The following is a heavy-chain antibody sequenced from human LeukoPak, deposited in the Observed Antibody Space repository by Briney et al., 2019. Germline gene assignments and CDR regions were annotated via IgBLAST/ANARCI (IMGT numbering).Heavy chain of an antibody. CDR3: ARSTLIMIRAAVDY. J-gene: IGHJ4*02. V-gene: IGHV1-2*02. D-gene: IGHD3-10*01. CDR1: GYTFTDHY. Sequence: ASVKVSCKTSGYTFTDHYIHWIRKTPRRGLEWLGWINPQRGSTDSAQNFQGRLAMTRDTSINTAYMELFSLTSDDTAIYYCARSTLIMIRAAVDYWGQGSLVAVSS. CDR2: INPQRGST.